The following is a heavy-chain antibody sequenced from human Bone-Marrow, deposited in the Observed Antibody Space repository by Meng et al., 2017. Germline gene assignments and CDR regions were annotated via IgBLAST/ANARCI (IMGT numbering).Heavy chain of an antibody. Sequence: QSEAQGAGPGLVKPSGTLSLTCVVSGGSISRIDWWSWVRQPPGKGLEWIGEIYHGGDTNYNPSLKSRVTIAIDKSKNQFSLKLSSVTAADTAVYYCASWIYSCGWQWGQGALVTVSS. CDR1: GGSISRIDW. V-gene: IGHV4/OR15-8*02. CDR2: IYHGGDT. D-gene: IGHD6-19*01. J-gene: IGHJ4*02. CDR3: ASWIYSCGWQ.